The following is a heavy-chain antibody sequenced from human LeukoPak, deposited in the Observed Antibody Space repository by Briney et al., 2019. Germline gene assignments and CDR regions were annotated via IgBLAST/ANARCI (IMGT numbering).Heavy chain of an antibody. D-gene: IGHD4-17*01. V-gene: IGHV1-8*02. CDR3: ARVGGYGDYVFDY. Sequence: GASVKVSCKASGGTFSSYAISWVRQATGQGLEWMGWMNPNSGNTGYAQKFQGRVTMTRNTSISTAYMELSSLRSEDTAVYYCARVGGYGDYVFDYWGQGTLVTVSS. CDR2: MNPNSGNT. CDR1: GGTFSSYA. J-gene: IGHJ4*02.